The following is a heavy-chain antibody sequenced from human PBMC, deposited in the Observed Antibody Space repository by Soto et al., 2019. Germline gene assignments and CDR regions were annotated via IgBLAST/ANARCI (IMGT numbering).Heavy chain of an antibody. V-gene: IGHV3-53*01. D-gene: IGHD6-19*01. Sequence: HPGGSLRLSCAASGFAVSSTYMSWVRQAPGKGLEWVSVIHSDGSTYYADSVKGRFTISRDNFKNTLYLQMSRLRAEDTALYYCARDGLNAFDIWGQGTMVTVSS. J-gene: IGHJ3*02. CDR2: IHSDGST. CDR1: GFAVSSTY. CDR3: ARDGLNAFDI.